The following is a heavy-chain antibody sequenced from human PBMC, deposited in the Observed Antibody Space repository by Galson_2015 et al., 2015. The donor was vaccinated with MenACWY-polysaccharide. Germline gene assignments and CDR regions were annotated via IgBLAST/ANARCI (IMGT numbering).Heavy chain of an antibody. CDR1: EYTFTSYD. CDR3: ARAWAARRGLYFDL. V-gene: IGHV1-8*01. D-gene: IGHD5-12*01. J-gene: IGHJ2*01. Sequence: SVKVSCKASEYTFTSYDINWVRQAPGQGLEWMGWMNPNSANTGYGKKFQGRVTMTRNTSMSTAYMELSSLRFEDTAVYYCARAWAARRGLYFDLWGRGTLVTDSS. CDR2: MNPNSANT.